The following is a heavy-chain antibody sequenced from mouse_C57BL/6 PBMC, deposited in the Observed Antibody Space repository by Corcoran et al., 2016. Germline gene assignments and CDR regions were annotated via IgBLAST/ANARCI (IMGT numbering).Heavy chain of an antibody. Sequence: QVQLTQSGAELLRPGAPVKLSCQASGYTFTDYYINWVKQRPGQGLEWIARIYPGSGNTYYNEKFKGKATLTAEKSSSTAYMQLSSLTSEDSAVYFCAILGSSGPYYAMDYWGQGTSVTVSS. CDR3: AILGSSGPYYAMDY. J-gene: IGHJ4*01. CDR1: GYTFTDYY. CDR2: IYPGSGNT. V-gene: IGHV1-76*01. D-gene: IGHD3-2*02.